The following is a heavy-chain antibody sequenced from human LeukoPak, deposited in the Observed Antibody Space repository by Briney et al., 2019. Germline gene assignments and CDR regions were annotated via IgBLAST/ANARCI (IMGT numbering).Heavy chain of an antibody. J-gene: IGHJ5*02. CDR1: GFTLSTYT. V-gene: IGHV3-48*04. Sequence: GGSLRLSCTASGFTLSTYTMNWVRQAPGKGLEWVSYISSTSTTKYYADSVKGRFTISRDNSKNSPDLRMNRLTAEDTAVYYCARDRSLVDGDYGVWFDAWGQGSLVTVSS. CDR2: ISSTSTTK. D-gene: IGHD4-17*01. CDR3: ARDRSLVDGDYGVWFDA.